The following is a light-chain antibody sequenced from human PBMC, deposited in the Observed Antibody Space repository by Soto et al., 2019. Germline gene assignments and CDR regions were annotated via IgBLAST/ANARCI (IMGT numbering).Light chain of an antibody. CDR3: QQYSAYPYT. J-gene: IGKJ2*01. CDR1: QSISTW. V-gene: IGKV1-5*03. CDR2: KAS. Sequence: DIQMTQSPSTLSVSVGDRVTITCRASQSISTWLAWYQQKPGKAPNLLIYKASTLQSGVPSRFSGSGSGTAFTLTISSLQPDDFATYSCQQYSAYPYTFGQGTKVEIK.